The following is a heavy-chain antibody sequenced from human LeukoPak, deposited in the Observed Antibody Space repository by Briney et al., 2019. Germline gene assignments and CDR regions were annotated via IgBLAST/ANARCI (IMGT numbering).Heavy chain of an antibody. CDR2: IRSKANSYAT. D-gene: IGHD3-16*02. J-gene: IGHJ5*02. Sequence: GGSLRLSCAASGFTFSGSAMHWVRQASGKGLEWVGRIRSKANSYATAYAASVKGRFTISRDGSKNTAYLQMNSLKTEDTAVYYCTRLDDYVWGSYRYPTWGQGTLVTVSS. CDR1: GFTFSGSA. CDR3: TRLDDYVWGSYRYPT. V-gene: IGHV3-73*01.